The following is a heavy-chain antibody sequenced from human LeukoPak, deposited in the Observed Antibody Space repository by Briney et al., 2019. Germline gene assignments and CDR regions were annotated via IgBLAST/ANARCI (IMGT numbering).Heavy chain of an antibody. CDR1: GFTFSSYA. Sequence: GGSLRLSCAASGFTFSSYAMSWVRQAPGKGLEWVSAISGSGGGTYYTDSVKGRFTISRDNSKNTLYLQMNSLRAEDTAVYYCAKGRGWEASYYYYYMDVWGKGTTVTISS. D-gene: IGHD1-26*01. CDR2: ISGSGGGT. CDR3: AKGRGWEASYYYYYMDV. J-gene: IGHJ6*03. V-gene: IGHV3-23*01.